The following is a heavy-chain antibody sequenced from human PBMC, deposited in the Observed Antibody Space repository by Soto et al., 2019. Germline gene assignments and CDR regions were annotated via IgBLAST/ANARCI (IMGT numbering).Heavy chain of an antibody. D-gene: IGHD6-19*01. CDR2: ISSSGGNT. J-gene: IGHJ4*02. CDR3: AIDPGRSSGWNY. Sequence: PGGSLRLSCAVSGFTSISYAMSWVRQAPGKGLEWVSTISSSGGNTYYADSVKGRFTISRDNSKNTLYLQMYSLRAEDTAVYYCAIDPGRSSGWNYWGQGTLVTVSS. CDR1: GFTSISYA. V-gene: IGHV3-23*01.